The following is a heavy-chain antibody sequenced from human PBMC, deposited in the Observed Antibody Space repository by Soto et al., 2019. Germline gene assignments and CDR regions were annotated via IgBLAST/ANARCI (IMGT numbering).Heavy chain of an antibody. CDR2: IIPIFGTA. D-gene: IGHD2-15*01. Sequence: QVQLVQSGAEVKKPGSSVKVSCKASGGTFSSYAISWVRQAPGQGLEWMGGIIPIFGTANYAQKFQGRVTITADKSTSTAYTELSSLRSEDTAVYYCARENIVVVVAADYYYYGMDVWGQGTTVTVSS. CDR1: GGTFSSYA. V-gene: IGHV1-69*06. J-gene: IGHJ6*02. CDR3: ARENIVVVVAADYYYYGMDV.